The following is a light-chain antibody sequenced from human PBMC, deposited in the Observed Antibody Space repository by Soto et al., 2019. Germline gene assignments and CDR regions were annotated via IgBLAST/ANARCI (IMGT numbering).Light chain of an antibody. J-gene: IGLJ1*01. V-gene: IGLV2-14*01. CDR2: EVS. CDR3: SSYTSSSTPYV. CDR1: SSDVGGYNY. Sequence: QSALTQPASVSGSPGQSITISCTGTSSDVGGYNYVSWYQQHPGKAPKLMIFEVSSRPSGVSYRFSGSKSGNTASLTISGLQAEDEAEYYCSSYTSSSTPYVFGSGTKLTVL.